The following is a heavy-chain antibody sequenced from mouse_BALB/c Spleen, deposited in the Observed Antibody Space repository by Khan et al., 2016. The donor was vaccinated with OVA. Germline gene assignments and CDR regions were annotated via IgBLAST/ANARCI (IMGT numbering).Heavy chain of an antibody. Sequence: EVKLLESGPGLVKPSQSLSLTCTVTGYSITSGYGWNWIRQFPGNKLEWMGYISYSGSTNYHPSLKSRISITRDTSKNQFFLQLNSVTTEDTATYYCTKTARIKYWGQGTTLTVSS. J-gene: IGHJ2*01. D-gene: IGHD1-2*01. CDR2: ISYSGST. CDR3: TKTARIKY. V-gene: IGHV3-2*02. CDR1: GYSITSGYG.